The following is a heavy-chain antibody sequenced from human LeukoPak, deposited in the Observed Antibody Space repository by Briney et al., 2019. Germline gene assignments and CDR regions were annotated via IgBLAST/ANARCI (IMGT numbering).Heavy chain of an antibody. Sequence: GGSLRLSCAASGFTFSSYAMSWVRQAPGKGLEWGSAISGSGGSTYYADSVKGRFTISRDNAKNSLSLQMNSLRAEDTAVYSCARSLSGYYVGNYYYYYMDVWGKGTTVSVSS. CDR2: ISGSGGST. CDR3: ARSLSGYYVGNYYYYYMDV. CDR1: GFTFSSYA. J-gene: IGHJ6*03. V-gene: IGHV3-23*01. D-gene: IGHD3-3*01.